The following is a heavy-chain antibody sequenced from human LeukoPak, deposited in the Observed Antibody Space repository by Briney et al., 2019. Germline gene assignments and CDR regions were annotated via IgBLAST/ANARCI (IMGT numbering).Heavy chain of an antibody. CDR2: FDPEDGET. CDR1: GYTLTEVS. V-gene: IGHV1-24*01. D-gene: IGHD2-15*01. J-gene: IGHJ1*01. CDR3: ASCSGGSCYSFSYFQH. Sequence: GASVKVSCKVSGYTLTEVSIHWVRQAPGKGLEWMGGFDPEDGETIYAQKFQGRVTMTEDTSTDTAYMELSSLRSEDTAVYYCASCSGGSCYSFSYFQHWGQGTLVTVSS.